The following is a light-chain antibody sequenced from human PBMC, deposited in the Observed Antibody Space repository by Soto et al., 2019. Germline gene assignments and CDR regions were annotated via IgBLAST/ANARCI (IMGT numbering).Light chain of an antibody. CDR3: QQYGSSFT. CDR1: QSVSSNY. Sequence: EIVLTQSPGTLSLSPGERVTLSCRASQSVSSNYFAWYQQKPGQPPRLLIYGASSRATGVPDRCTGSGSGTDFTLTIIRLEPEVLAEYYCQQYGSSFTFGPGTKVDIK. V-gene: IGKV3-20*01. J-gene: IGKJ3*01. CDR2: GAS.